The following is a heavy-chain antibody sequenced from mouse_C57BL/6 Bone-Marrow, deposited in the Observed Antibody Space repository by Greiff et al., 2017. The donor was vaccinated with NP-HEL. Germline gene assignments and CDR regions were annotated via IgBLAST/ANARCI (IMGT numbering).Heavy chain of an antibody. CDR2: FHPYNDDT. CDR3: ARRSNFDYAMDY. D-gene: IGHD1-1*01. J-gene: IGHJ4*01. CDR1: GYTFTTYP. V-gene: IGHV1-47*01. Sequence: VQLQESGAELVQPGASVKMSCKASGYTFTTYPIEWMNQSHGKCLEWIGNFHPYNDDTKYKEKLKGKATLAVEKASSTVYLHLIRFTSDDSTVYYSARRSNFDYAMDYWGQGTSVTVSS.